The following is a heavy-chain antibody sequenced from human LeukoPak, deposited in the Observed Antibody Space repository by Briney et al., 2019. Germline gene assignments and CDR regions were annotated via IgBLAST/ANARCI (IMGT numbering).Heavy chain of an antibody. Sequence: SETLSLTCSVSGGPIRGFYWSWIRQPPGKGLEWIGYIFNSGSTTYNTSLKSRLTTSIDMSKNQLSLKLTSVTAADTALYYCARGQYNYGLYAFDVWGQGRVVTVSS. J-gene: IGHJ3*01. CDR2: IFNSGST. D-gene: IGHD5-18*01. V-gene: IGHV4-59*01. CDR1: GGPIRGFY. CDR3: ARGQYNYGLYAFDV.